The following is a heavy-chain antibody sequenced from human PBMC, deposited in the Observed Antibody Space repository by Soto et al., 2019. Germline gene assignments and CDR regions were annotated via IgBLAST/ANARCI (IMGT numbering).Heavy chain of an antibody. CDR2: ISYDGSSK. CDR3: AKGSIVGATKDWFDP. V-gene: IGHV3-30*18. CDR1: GFTFSSYG. J-gene: IGHJ5*02. Sequence: PGGSLRLSCAASGFTFSSYGMYWVRQAPGKGLEWVAVISYDGSSKYYADSVKGRLTISRDNSENTLYLQMNSLRAEDTAVYYCAKGSIVGATKDWFDPWGQGTLVTSPQ. D-gene: IGHD1-26*01.